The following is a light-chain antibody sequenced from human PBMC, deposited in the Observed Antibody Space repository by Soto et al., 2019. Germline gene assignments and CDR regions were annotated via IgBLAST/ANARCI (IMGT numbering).Light chain of an antibody. CDR2: KAS. CDR3: QQYKSHSS. Sequence: EIQMTQSPSTLSASVGDRVTITCRASESVSSWLAWYQQKPGKAPKLLISKASTLESGVPSRFSGSESGTEFTLTISSLQPDDFASYYCQQYKSHSSFGQGTKLEIK. V-gene: IGKV1-5*03. CDR1: ESVSSW. J-gene: IGKJ2*01.